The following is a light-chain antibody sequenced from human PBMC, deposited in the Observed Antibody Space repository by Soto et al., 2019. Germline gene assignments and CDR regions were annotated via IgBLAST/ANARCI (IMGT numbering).Light chain of an antibody. V-gene: IGKV1-12*01. CDR2: YAS. CDR3: QQATSVTRT. CDR1: QGLXSR. Sequence: IQLTQSPSSLSASTGDRVTITCRASQGLXSRLLWYQQKPGRAPKVRXDYASTLQRGGPSRLSGSGSGAEFTLTISSLQPEDFATYYCQQATSVTRTFGQGTKVDIK. J-gene: IGKJ1*01.